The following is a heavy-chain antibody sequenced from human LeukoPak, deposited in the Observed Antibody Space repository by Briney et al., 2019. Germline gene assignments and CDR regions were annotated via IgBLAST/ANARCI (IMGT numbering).Heavy chain of an antibody. Sequence: ASVKVSCKAPGYTFTAYYMHWVRQAPGQGLEWMGWINPNSGDTHYAQNFQGRVTMTRDTSISTAYLELNRLRSDNTAVYYCAREAHCSSSSCETDFWGQGTLVTVSS. V-gene: IGHV1-2*02. CDR3: AREAHCSSSSCETDF. CDR1: GYTFTAYY. CDR2: INPNSGDT. J-gene: IGHJ4*02. D-gene: IGHD2-2*01.